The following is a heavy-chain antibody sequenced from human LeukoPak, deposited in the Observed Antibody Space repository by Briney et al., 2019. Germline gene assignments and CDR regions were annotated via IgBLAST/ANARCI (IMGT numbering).Heavy chain of an antibody. J-gene: IGHJ5*02. Sequence: ASVKVSCKASGYTFTSYGISWVRQAPGQGLEWRGWISAYNGKTNYAQKLQGRVTMTTDTSTSTAYMGLRSLRSDDTAVYYCARDTRAADHPPNWFDPWGQGTLVTVSS. CDR1: GYTFTSYG. CDR2: ISAYNGKT. D-gene: IGHD6-13*01. V-gene: IGHV1-18*01. CDR3: ARDTRAADHPPNWFDP.